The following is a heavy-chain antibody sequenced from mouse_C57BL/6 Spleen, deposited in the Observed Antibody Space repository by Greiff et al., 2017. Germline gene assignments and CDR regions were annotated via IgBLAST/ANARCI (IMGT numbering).Heavy chain of an antibody. D-gene: IGHD2-4*01. J-gene: IGHJ4*01. CDR3: ARGYDYDGPYAMDY. CDR1: GYTFTSYW. CDR2: IDPSDSYT. Sequence: QVQLQQPGAELVMPGASVKLSCKASGYTFTSYWMHWVKQRPGQGLEWIGEIDPSDSYTNYNQKFKGKSTLTVDKSSSTAYMQLSSLTSEDSAVYYCARGYDYDGPYAMDYWGQGTSVTVSS. V-gene: IGHV1-69*01.